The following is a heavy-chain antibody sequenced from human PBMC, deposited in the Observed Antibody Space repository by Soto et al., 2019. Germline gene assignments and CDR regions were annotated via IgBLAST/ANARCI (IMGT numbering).Heavy chain of an antibody. CDR1: GFSFHANA. CDR3: ARDGYNNVPLDF. V-gene: IGHV3-23*01. CDR2: ITESGVTA. Sequence: GGSLRLSCAASGFSFHANALSWVRQTPGKGLQWVSTITESGVTAYYADSVKGRFSISRDNVKAILYLQMSSVTAADTAVYYCARDGYNNVPLDFWGHGTLVTVSS. J-gene: IGHJ4*01. D-gene: IGHD4-4*01.